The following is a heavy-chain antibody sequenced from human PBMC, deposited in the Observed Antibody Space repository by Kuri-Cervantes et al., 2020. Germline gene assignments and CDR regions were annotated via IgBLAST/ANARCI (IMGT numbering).Heavy chain of an antibody. CDR3: ARDFSGGYYYYMDV. CDR1: GYTFGSSD. Sequence: ASVKVSCKASGYTFGSSDINWVRHATGQGLEWMGWMNPSNGHRGYAQKFQGRVTMTRNASISTAYMELSSLRSEDTAVYYCARDFSGGYYYYMDVWGKGTTVTVSS. V-gene: IGHV1-8*02. CDR2: MNPSNGHR. D-gene: IGHD6-25*01. J-gene: IGHJ6*03.